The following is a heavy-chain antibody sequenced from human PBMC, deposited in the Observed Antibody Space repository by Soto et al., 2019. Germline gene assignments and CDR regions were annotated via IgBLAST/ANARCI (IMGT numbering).Heavy chain of an antibody. Sequence: QVQLVQSGAEVKKPGSSVKVSCKASGGTFSSYVISWVRQAPGQGPEWMVGIILMYCTVNYAQKVQDRVTIMADTSTSTAYMVLSSLRSEDTAVYYCARDLGVCSGGSCRYNWFDPWGQGTLVTVSS. CDR3: ARDLGVCSGGSCRYNWFDP. D-gene: IGHD2-15*01. V-gene: IGHV1-69*06. CDR1: GGTFSSYV. CDR2: IILMYCTV. J-gene: IGHJ5*02.